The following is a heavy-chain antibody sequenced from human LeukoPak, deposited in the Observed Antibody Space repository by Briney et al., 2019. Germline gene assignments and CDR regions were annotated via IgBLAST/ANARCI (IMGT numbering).Heavy chain of an antibody. CDR2: IIPILGIA. Sequence: GASVKVSCKASGYTFTSYYMHWVRQAPGQGLEWMGRIIPILGIANYAQKFQGRVTITADKSTSTAYMELSSLRSEDTAVYYCARGFRKAAVYVGVVYYFDYWGQGTLVTVSS. CDR3: ARGFRKAAVYVGVVYYFDY. V-gene: IGHV1-69*04. J-gene: IGHJ4*02. D-gene: IGHD3-3*01. CDR1: GYTFTSYY.